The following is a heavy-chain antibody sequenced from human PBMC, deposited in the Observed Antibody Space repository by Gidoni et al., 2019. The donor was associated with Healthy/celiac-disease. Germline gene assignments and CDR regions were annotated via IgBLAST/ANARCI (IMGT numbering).Heavy chain of an antibody. CDR2: IYYSGST. J-gene: IGHJ4*02. Sequence: QLQLQESGPGLVKPSETLSLTCTVSGGSISSSSYYWGWIRQPPGKGLEWVGSIYYSGSTYYNPSLKSRVTISVDTSKNQFALKLSSVTAADTAVYYCARLKEGQPFDYWGQGTLVTVSS. D-gene: IGHD6-13*01. CDR1: GGSISSSSYY. CDR3: ARLKEGQPFDY. V-gene: IGHV4-39*01.